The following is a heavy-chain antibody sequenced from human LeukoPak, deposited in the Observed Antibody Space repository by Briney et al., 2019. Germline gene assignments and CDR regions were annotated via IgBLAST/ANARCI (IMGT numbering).Heavy chain of an antibody. CDR2: IKYDGSAT. CDR1: GFSFSGYS. D-gene: IGHD2/OR15-2a*01. Sequence: GGSLRLSCAGSGFSFSGYSMPWVRQAPGKGLEWVSSIKYDGSATTFADSVKGRFSISTDSAKNTAYLQMNRLRVEDTAIYYVAMNITGYLFHLWGQGTLVTVSS. CDR3: AMNITGYLFHL. V-gene: IGHV3-74*01. J-gene: IGHJ4*02.